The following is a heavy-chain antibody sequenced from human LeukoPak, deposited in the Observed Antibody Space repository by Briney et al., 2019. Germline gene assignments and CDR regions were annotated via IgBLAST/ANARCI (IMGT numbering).Heavy chain of an antibody. CDR3: AGQYTAYDAFVF. CDR1: GGSISSGSYY. D-gene: IGHD5-12*01. V-gene: IGHV4-61*02. J-gene: IGHJ4*02. CDR2: IYTSGST. Sequence: SQALSLTCTVSGGSISSGSYYWSWIRQPAGKGLEWIGRIYTSGSTNYNPSLKSRVTISVDTSKNQFSLKLSSVTAADTAVYYCAGQYTAYDAFVFWGQGTPVTVSS.